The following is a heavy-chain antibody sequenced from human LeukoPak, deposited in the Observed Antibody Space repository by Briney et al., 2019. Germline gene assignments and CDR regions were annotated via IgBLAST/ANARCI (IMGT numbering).Heavy chain of an antibody. J-gene: IGHJ4*02. CDR3: ARGQKYRNGYTVTELGSGYFAY. Sequence: SETLSLTCSVSGGSISSYYWNWIRQTPGKGLEWIGYIYYSGRTNYNPSLKSRVTISIDTSKNQFSLTLSSVTTADAAVYYCARGQKYRNGYTVTELGSGYFAYWGQGTLVTVSS. V-gene: IGHV4-59*01. CDR2: IYYSGRT. D-gene: IGHD5-18*01. CDR1: GGSISSYY.